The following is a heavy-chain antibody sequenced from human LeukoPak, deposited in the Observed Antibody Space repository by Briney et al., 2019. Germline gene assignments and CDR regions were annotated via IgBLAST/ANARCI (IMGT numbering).Heavy chain of an antibody. V-gene: IGHV4-38-2*02. CDR1: GYSISSGYY. CDR3: ARGSGYGGNSGADY. CDR2: IYHSGST. Sequence: SETLSLTCTVSGYSISSGYYWGWIRQPPGKGLEWIGSIYHSGSTYYNPSLKSRVTISVDTSKNQFSLKLSSVTAAHTAVYYCARGSGYGGNSGADYWGQGTLVTVPS. J-gene: IGHJ4*02. D-gene: IGHD4-23*01.